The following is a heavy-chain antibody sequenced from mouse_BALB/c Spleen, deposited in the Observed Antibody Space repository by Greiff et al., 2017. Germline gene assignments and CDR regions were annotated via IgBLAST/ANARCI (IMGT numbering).Heavy chain of an antibody. CDR1: GYTFTSYW. CDR3: TRVPITPNYFDY. V-gene: IGHV1-69*02. CDR2: IYPSDSYT. J-gene: IGHJ2*01. D-gene: IGHD1-2*01. Sequence: QVQLQQPGAELVRPGASVKLSCKASGYTFTSYWINWVKQRPGQGLEWIGNIYPSDSYTNYNQKFKDKATFTVDKSSSTAYMQLSSPTSEDSAVYYCTRVPITPNYFDYWGQGTTLTVSS.